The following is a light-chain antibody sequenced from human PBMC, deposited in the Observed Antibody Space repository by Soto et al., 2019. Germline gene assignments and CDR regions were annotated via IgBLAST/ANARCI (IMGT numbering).Light chain of an antibody. J-gene: IGLJ2*01. CDR3: CSYAGSSTFHVV. Sequence: QSVLTQPASVSGSPGQSTTISCTGTSSDVWSYNLVSWYQQHPGKAPKLMIYEGSKRPSGVSNRFSGSKSGNTASLTISGLQAEDEADYYCCSYAGSSTFHVVFGGGTKLTVL. V-gene: IGLV2-23*03. CDR2: EGS. CDR1: SSDVWSYNL.